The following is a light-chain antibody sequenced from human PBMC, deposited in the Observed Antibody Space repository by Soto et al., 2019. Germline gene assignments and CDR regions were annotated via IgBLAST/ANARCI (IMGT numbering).Light chain of an antibody. CDR1: QSVSSY. J-gene: IGKJ1*01. CDR3: QQYGSSRT. CDR2: AAS. V-gene: IGKV3-20*01. Sequence: VLTQSPVTLSLSPGVSATLSCRASQSVSSYLAWYQQKPGQAPRLLIYAASNRATGIPARSSGSGSGTDFTLTISRLEPEDFAVYYCQQYGSSRTFGQGTKVDI.